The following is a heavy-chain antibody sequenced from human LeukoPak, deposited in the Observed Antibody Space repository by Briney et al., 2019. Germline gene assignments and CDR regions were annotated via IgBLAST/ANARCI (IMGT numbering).Heavy chain of an antibody. J-gene: IGHJ4*02. V-gene: IGHV1-46*01. D-gene: IGHD3-10*01. Sequence: GASVKVSCKASGYTFTSYWIHWVRQAPGQGLEWMGILNPSGGSPSYAQKFQGRVTMTGDTSTSTVYMELSSLRSEDTAVYYCARGYYGSGSYRAFDCWGQGTLVTVSS. CDR3: ARGYYGSGSYRAFDC. CDR1: GYTFTSYW. CDR2: LNPSGGSP.